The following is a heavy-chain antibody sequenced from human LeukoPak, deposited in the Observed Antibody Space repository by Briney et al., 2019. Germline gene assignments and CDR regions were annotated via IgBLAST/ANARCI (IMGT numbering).Heavy chain of an antibody. CDR2: IYHSGST. D-gene: IGHD6-6*01. CDR1: GYSISSGYY. J-gene: IGHJ4*02. V-gene: IGHV4-38-2*02. Sequence: SETLSLTCTVSGYSISSGYYWGWIRQPPGKWLEWIGSIYHSGSTYYNPSLKSRVTISVDTSKNQFSLKLSSVTAADTAVYYCARGRHSSSWGGAYYFDYWGQGTLVTVSS. CDR3: ARGRHSSSWGGAYYFDY.